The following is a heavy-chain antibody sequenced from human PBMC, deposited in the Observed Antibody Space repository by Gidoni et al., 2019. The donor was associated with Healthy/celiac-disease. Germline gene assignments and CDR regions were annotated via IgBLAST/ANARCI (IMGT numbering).Heavy chain of an antibody. V-gene: IGHV3-23*01. J-gene: IGHJ4*02. CDR1: GFIFSSYA. CDR3: AKDPVYYYDSSGYYWDY. D-gene: IGHD3-22*01. CDR2: ISGSGGST. Sequence: EVQLLESGGGLVQPGGSLRLSCAASGFIFSSYAMSWVRQAPGKGLEWVSAISGSGGSTYYADSVKGRFTISRDNSKNTLYLQMNSLRAEDTAVYYCAKDPVYYYDSSGYYWDYWGQGTLVTVSS.